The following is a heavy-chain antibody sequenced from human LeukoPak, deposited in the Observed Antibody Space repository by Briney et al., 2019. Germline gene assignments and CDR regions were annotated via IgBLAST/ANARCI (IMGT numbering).Heavy chain of an antibody. J-gene: IGHJ4*02. CDR1: GYSFTYW. CDR3: ASARHGDYVWDY. D-gene: IGHD4-17*01. CDR2: IYSGGSHT. Sequence: GESLKISCKGSGYSFTYWIGWVRQMPGKGLEWMGIIYSGGSHTKYSPSFQGRVTISADKSISTAYLQWSCQEASDTAMYYCASARHGDYVWDYWGQGTLVTVSS. V-gene: IGHV5-51*01.